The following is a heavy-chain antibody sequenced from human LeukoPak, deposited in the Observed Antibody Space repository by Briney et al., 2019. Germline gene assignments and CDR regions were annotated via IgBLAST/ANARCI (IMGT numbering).Heavy chain of an antibody. J-gene: IGHJ4*02. D-gene: IGHD5-12*01. CDR3: ARRRQWLRFGDFDY. CDR1: GSSITNYW. Sequence: GESLKFSWQGSGSSITNYWIGWVRQMPGKGLERMGIIYPGDSATRYSPSFQGQVTISADKSISTAFLQWSSLKASDTAMYYCARRRQWLRFGDFDYWGQGTLVTVSS. CDR2: IYPGDSAT. V-gene: IGHV5-51*01.